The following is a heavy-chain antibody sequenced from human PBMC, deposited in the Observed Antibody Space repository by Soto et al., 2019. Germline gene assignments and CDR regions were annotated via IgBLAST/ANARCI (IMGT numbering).Heavy chain of an antibody. Sequence: ASVKVSCKASGGTFSSYAISWVRQAPGQGLEWMGGIIPIFGTANYAQKFQGRVTITADESTSTAYMELSSLRSEDTAVYYCARGYYGSGSYYAWGQGTLVTVSS. CDR2: IIPIFGTA. V-gene: IGHV1-69*13. CDR3: ARGYYGSGSYYA. CDR1: GGTFSSYA. J-gene: IGHJ4*02. D-gene: IGHD3-10*01.